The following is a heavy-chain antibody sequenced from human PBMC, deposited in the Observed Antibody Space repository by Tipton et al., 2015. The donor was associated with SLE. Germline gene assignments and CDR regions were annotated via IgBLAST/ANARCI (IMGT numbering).Heavy chain of an antibody. CDR1: GGSFSDYY. Sequence: TLSLTCAVYGGSFSDYYWTWIRQPPGKGLEWIGEINHSGSTNYNPSLKSRVTISVDTSKNQFSLKLSSVTAADTAVYYCARWPLRVAAEGLYWGQGTRVTVSS. J-gene: IGHJ4*02. V-gene: IGHV4-34*01. CDR2: INHSGST. CDR3: ARWPLRVAAEGLY. D-gene: IGHD6-13*01.